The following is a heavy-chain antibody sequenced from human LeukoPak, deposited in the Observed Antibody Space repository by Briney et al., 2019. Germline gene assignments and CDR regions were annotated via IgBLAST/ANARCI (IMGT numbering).Heavy chain of an antibody. CDR2: ITGSGALT. Sequence: GGSLRLSCVASGLIFSKYWMTWVRQAPGKGLEWVSSITGSGALTYYADSVKGRFTISKDNAMDTLFLQMNSLRADDTAVYYCAKDRVDGSGSQFDSWGQGSLVTVSS. CDR3: AKDRVDGSGSQFDS. V-gene: IGHV3-23*01. CDR1: GLIFSKYW. J-gene: IGHJ4*02. D-gene: IGHD3-10*01.